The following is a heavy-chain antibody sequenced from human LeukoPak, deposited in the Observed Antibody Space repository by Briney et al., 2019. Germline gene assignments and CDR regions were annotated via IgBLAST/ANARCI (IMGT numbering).Heavy chain of an antibody. CDR1: GFTFSSHW. CDR2: ISTDGSTT. D-gene: IGHD2/OR15-2a*01. V-gene: IGHV3-74*01. Sequence: GGSLRLSCAASGFTFSSHWMHWVRQVPGKGLVWVSRISTDGSTTGYADSVKGRFTISRDNAKNTLYLQMKSLRDEDTAVYYCVRDFSPSMSDYWGQGTLVTVPS. CDR3: VRDFSPSMSDY. J-gene: IGHJ4*02.